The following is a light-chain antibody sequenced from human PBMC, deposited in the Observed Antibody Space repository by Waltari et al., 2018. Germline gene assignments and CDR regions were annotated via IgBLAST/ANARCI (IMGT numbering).Light chain of an antibody. V-gene: IGLV1-44*01. J-gene: IGLJ1*01. CDR3: AAWDDSLNGFV. Sequence: QPVLTQPPSASGTPGQRVSISCSGGTSNIGRNTVNWYQQLPGAAPKFFIHKNNQRPSGVPDRFAGSQSGTSASLAISGLRSEDEADYYCAAWDDSLNGFVFGTGTKVTVL. CDR1: TSNIGRNT. CDR2: KNN.